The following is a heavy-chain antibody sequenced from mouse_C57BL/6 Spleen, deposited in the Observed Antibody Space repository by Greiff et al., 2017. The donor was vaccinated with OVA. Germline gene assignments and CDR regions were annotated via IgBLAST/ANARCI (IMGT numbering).Heavy chain of an antibody. J-gene: IGHJ3*01. Sequence: EVKLQQSGPELVKPGASVKISCKASGYTFTDYYMNWVKQSHGKSLEWIGDINPNNGGTSYNQKFKGKATLTVDKSSSTAYMELRSLTSEDSAVYYCAPTAQATMFAYWGQGTLVTVSA. D-gene: IGHD3-2*02. V-gene: IGHV1-26*01. CDR1: GYTFTDYY. CDR3: APTAQATMFAY. CDR2: INPNNGGT.